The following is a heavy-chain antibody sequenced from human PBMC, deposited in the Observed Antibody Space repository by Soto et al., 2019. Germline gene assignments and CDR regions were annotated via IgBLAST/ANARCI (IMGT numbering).Heavy chain of an antibody. CDR1: GFTFSSYS. CDR3: ASPFPLGYCSGGSCYSGRWYFDL. Sequence: GGSLRLSCAASGFTFSSYSMNWVRQAPGKXLEWVSSISSSSSYIYYADSVKGRFTISRDNAKNSLYLQMNSLRAEDTAVYYCASPFPLGYCSGGSCYSGRWYFDLWGRGTLVTVSS. D-gene: IGHD2-15*01. V-gene: IGHV3-21*01. CDR2: ISSSSSYI. J-gene: IGHJ2*01.